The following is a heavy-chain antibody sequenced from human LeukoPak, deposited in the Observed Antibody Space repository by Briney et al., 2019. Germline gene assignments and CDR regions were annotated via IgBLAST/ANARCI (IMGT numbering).Heavy chain of an antibody. CDR1: GFTVTTNY. D-gene: IGHD2-15*01. CDR3: ARGYCSGGSCYSIVY. CDR2: IYSDGRT. J-gene: IGHJ4*02. V-gene: IGHV3-66*01. Sequence: GGSLRLSCAASGFTVTTNYMNWVRQAPGKGLEWVSIIYSDGRTYYAGSVKGRFTISRDSSKNTLYPQMNSLRAEDTAVYYCARGYCSGGSCYSIVYWGQGTLVTVSS.